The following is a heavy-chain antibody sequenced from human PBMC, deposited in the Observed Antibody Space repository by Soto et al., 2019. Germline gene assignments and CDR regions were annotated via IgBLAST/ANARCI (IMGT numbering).Heavy chain of an antibody. V-gene: IGHV3-30*18. CDR2: ISYDGSNK. D-gene: IGHD3-9*01. CDR1: GFTFSSYG. CDR3: AKFVDDILTGYAPHYYYYGMDV. Sequence: QVQLVESGGGVVQPGRSLRLSCAASGFTFSSYGMHWVRQAPGKGLEWVAVISYDGSNKYYADSVKGRFTISRDNSKNTLYLQMNSPRAEDTAVYYCAKFVDDILTGYAPHYYYYGMDVWGQGTTVTVSS. J-gene: IGHJ6*02.